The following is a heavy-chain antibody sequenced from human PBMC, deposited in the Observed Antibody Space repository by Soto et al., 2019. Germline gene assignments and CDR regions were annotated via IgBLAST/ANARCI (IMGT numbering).Heavy chain of an antibody. CDR1: GGTFSSYA. J-gene: IGHJ4*02. D-gene: IGHD6-19*01. CDR3: AGDWRYSSGWSPPGY. CDR2: IIPIFGTA. V-gene: IGHV1-69*13. Sequence: SVKVSCKASGGTFSSYAISWVRQAPGQGLEWMGGIIPIFGTANYAQKFQGRVTITADESTSTAYMELSSLRSEDTAVYYCAGDWRYSSGWSPPGYWGQGTLVT.